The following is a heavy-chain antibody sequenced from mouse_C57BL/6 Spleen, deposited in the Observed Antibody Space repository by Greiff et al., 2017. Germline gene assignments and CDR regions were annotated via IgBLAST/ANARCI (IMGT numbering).Heavy chain of an antibody. V-gene: IGHV5-4*01. D-gene: IGHD1-1*02. CDR2: ISDGGSYT. Sequence: EVNLVESGGGLVKPGGSLKLSCAASGFTFSSYAMSWVRQTPEKRLEWVATISDGGSYTYYPDNVKGRFTISRDNAKNDLYLQMSHLKSEDTAMYDCARDGRRGTIPPAMDDWGQGTSVTVSS. CDR1: GFTFSSYA. J-gene: IGHJ4*01. CDR3: ARDGRRGTIPPAMDD.